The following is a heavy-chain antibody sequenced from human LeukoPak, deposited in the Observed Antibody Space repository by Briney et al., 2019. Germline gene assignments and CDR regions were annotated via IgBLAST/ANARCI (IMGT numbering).Heavy chain of an antibody. CDR2: ISSDATNK. V-gene: IGHV3-30*04. J-gene: IGHJ4*02. CDR3: ARDLRHQLLYCLDY. Sequence: GGSLRLSCAASGFTFSSYAMHWVRQAPGQGLEWLGVISSDATNKYYADSVKGRFTISRDNSKNTVYLQMNGLGAEDTAVYYCARDLRHQLLYCLDYWGQGTLVTVPS. CDR1: GFTFSSYA. D-gene: IGHD2-2*02.